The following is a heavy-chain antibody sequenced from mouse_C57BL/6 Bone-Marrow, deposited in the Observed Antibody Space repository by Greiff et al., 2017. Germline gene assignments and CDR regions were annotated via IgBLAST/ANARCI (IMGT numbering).Heavy chain of an antibody. J-gene: IGHJ2*01. CDR2: IYPGSGNT. V-gene: IGHV1-81*01. Sequence: LVESGAELARPGASVKLSCKASGYTFTSYGISWVKQRPGQGLEWIGEIYPGSGNTYYNEKFKGKATLTADTSSSTAYMELSSLTYEDSAVYFCARGWLYFDYWGQGTTLTVSS. D-gene: IGHD2-3*01. CDR1: GYTFTSYG. CDR3: ARGWLYFDY.